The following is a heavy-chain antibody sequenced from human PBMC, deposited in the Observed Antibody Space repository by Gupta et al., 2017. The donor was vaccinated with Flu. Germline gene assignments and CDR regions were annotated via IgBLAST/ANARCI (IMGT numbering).Heavy chain of an antibody. V-gene: IGHV1-69*06. Sequence: GTANYAQKFQGRVTITADKSTSTAYMELSSLRSEDTAVYYCARGGGYSYVCDYWGQGTLVTVSS. CDR2: GTA. J-gene: IGHJ4*02. D-gene: IGHD5-18*01. CDR3: ARGGGYSYVCDY.